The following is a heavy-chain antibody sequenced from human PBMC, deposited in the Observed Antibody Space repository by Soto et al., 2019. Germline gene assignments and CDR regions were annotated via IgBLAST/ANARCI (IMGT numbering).Heavy chain of an antibody. D-gene: IGHD3-3*01. CDR3: ARGGIWSGFPYYGMDV. CDR2: ISSSGNTK. J-gene: IGHJ6*02. Sequence: EVQLVESGGGLVQPGGSLRLSCAASGFTFSSYEMNWVRQAPGEGLEWVSYISSSGNTKYYADSVKGRFTISRDNAKNSLYLQMNSLRAEDMAIYYCARGGIWSGFPYYGMDVWGQGTTVTVSS. CDR1: GFTFSSYE. V-gene: IGHV3-48*03.